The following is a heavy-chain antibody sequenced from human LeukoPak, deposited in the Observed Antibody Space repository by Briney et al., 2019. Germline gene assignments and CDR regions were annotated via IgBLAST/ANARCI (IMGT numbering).Heavy chain of an antibody. V-gene: IGHV3-30*02. CDR3: ANTMYGSAWSPFDY. CDR1: TFTFSSYG. D-gene: IGHD6-19*01. CDR2: IQYDGSKR. Sequence: PGGSLRLSCVASTFTFSSYGMHWVRQAPGKGLEWVAFIQYDGSKRYYSDSVKDRFTISRDNSKNTLYLQMNNLRPDDTALYFCANTMYGSAWSPFDYWGRGTLVTVSS. J-gene: IGHJ4*02.